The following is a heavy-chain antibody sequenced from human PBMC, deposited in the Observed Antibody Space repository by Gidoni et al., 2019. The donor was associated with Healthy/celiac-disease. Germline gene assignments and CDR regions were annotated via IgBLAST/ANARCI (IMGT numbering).Heavy chain of an antibody. D-gene: IGHD2-15*01. J-gene: IGHJ6*02. V-gene: IGHV1-69*01. Sequence: QVQLVQSGAEVKKPGSSVKVSCKASGGTLSSYAISWVRQAPGQGLEWMGGSIHIFGKANYAQKFQGRGTITADESTSTAYMELSSLRSEDTAVYYCARDRAQDIVLLRGSYYYYYGMDVWGQGTTVTVSS. CDR2: SIHIFGKA. CDR3: ARDRAQDIVLLRGSYYYYYGMDV. CDR1: GGTLSSYA.